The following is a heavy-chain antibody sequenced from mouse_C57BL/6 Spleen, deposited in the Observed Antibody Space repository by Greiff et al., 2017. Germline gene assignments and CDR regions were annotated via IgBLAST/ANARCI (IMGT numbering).Heavy chain of an antibody. Sequence: EVKLQQSGPELVKPGASVKISCKASGYSFTDYNMNWVKQSNGKSLEWIGVINPNYGTTSYTQKFKGKATLTVDQSSSTAYMQLNSLTSEDSAVYYCARADQATFYAMDYWGQGTSVTVSS. CDR3: ARADQATFYAMDY. J-gene: IGHJ4*01. V-gene: IGHV1-39*01. D-gene: IGHD3-2*02. CDR1: GYSFTDYN. CDR2: INPNYGTT.